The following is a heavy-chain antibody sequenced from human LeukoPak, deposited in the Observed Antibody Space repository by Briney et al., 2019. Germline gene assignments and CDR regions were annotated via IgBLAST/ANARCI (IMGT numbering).Heavy chain of an antibody. J-gene: IGHJ4*02. Sequence: PGGSLRLSCAASGFTFSSYSMNWVRQAPGKGLEWVSYISSSSSTIYYADSVKGRFTISRDNAKNSLYLQMNSLRAEDTAVYYCAREWAIVALDYWGQGTLDTVSS. CDR1: GFTFSSYS. D-gene: IGHD5-12*01. CDR2: ISSSSSTI. V-gene: IGHV3-48*01. CDR3: AREWAIVALDY.